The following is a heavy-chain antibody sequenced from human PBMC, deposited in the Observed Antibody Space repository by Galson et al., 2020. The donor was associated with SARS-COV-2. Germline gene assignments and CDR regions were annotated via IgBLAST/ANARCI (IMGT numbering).Heavy chain of an antibody. Sequence: SATLSLTCTVSGGSISSYYWSWIRQPPGKGLEWIGYIYYSGSTNYNPSLKSRVTISVDTSKNQFSLKLSSVTAADTAVYYCARGKDTIFGVVIIPGWFDPWGQGTLVTVSS. CDR2: IYYSGST. J-gene: IGHJ5*02. CDR3: ARGKDTIFGVVIIPGWFDP. V-gene: IGHV4-59*01. D-gene: IGHD3-3*01. CDR1: GGSISSYY.